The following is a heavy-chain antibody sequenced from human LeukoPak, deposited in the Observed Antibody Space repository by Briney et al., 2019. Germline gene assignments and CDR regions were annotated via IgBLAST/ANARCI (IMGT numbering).Heavy chain of an antibody. J-gene: IGHJ4*02. CDR3: ARDTLAVAGSGSFDY. V-gene: IGHV4-34*01. Sequence: GSLRLSCAASGFTFSSYAMSWIRQPPGKGLEWIGEINHSGSTNYNPSLKSRVTISVDTSKNQFSLKLSSVTAADTAVYYCARDTLAVAGSGSFDYWGQGTLVTVSS. CDR1: GFTFSSYA. CDR2: INHSGST. D-gene: IGHD6-19*01.